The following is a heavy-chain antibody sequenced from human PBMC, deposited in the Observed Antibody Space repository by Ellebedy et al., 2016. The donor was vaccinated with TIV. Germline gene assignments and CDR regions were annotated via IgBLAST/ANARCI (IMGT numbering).Heavy chain of an antibody. CDR2: ISWNSGSI. V-gene: IGHV3-9*01. Sequence: GGSLRLSCAASGFTYDDYAMHWVRQAPGKGLEWVSGISWNSGSIGYADSVKGRFTISRDNAKNSLYLQMNSLRAEDTALYYCATLDVEMDYWGQGTLVTVSS. CDR3: ATLDVEMDY. D-gene: IGHD5-24*01. CDR1: GFTYDDYA. J-gene: IGHJ4*02.